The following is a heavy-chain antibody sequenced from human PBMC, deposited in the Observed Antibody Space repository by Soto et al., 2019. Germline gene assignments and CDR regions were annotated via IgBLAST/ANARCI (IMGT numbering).Heavy chain of an antibody. D-gene: IGHD3-10*01. Sequence: SETLSLTCTVSGGSISSYYWIWIRQPPGKGLEWIGYIYYSGSTNYNPSLKSRVTISVDTSKNQFSLKLSSVTAADTAVYYCAGSRLWFGELSSFDYWVQGTLVTVSS. V-gene: IGHV4-59*08. CDR1: GGSISSYY. CDR3: AGSRLWFGELSSFDY. CDR2: IYYSGST. J-gene: IGHJ4*02.